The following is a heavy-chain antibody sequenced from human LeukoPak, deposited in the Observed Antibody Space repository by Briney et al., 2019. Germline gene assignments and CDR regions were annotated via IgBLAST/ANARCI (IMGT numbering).Heavy chain of an antibody. D-gene: IGHD6-13*01. CDR1: GFTFSRYW. J-gene: IGHJ4*02. Sequence: GGSLRLSCAASGFTFSRYWMSWVRQAPGKGLEWVANIKEDGSEECYVDSVKGRFTISRDNAQNSLYLQMNSLRAEDTAVYYCARIGYSSSCFDYWGQGNLVTVSS. CDR3: ARIGYSSSCFDY. V-gene: IGHV3-7*01. CDR2: IKEDGSEE.